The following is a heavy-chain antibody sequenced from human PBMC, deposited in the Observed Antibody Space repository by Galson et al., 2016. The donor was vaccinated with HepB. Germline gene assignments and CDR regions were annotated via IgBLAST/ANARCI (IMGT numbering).Heavy chain of an antibody. J-gene: IGHJ4*02. V-gene: IGHV3-73*01. Sequence: SLRLSCAASGFTFSDSAMHWVRQPSGKGLEWVGRIRKKANNYATSYGASVKGRFTISRDDSKVTAYLQMTSLKTEDTAVYYCATSSPSSPPANWGQGTLVTDSS. D-gene: IGHD2-2*01. CDR1: GFTFSDSA. CDR3: ATSSPSSPPAN. CDR2: IRKKANNYAT.